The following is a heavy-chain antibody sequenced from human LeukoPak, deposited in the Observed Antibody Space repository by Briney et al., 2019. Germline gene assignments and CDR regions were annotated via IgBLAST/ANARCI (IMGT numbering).Heavy chain of an antibody. CDR2: ISGSGGST. Sequence: SGGSLRLSCAASGFTFSSYAMSWVRQAPGKGLEWVSAISGSGGSTYYADSVKGRFTISRDNSKNTLYLQMNSLRAEDTAVYYCAKVGLSSSWFRGINDAFDIWGQGTMVTVSS. CDR3: AKVGLSSSWFRGINDAFDI. D-gene: IGHD6-13*01. CDR1: GFTFSSYA. V-gene: IGHV3-23*01. J-gene: IGHJ3*02.